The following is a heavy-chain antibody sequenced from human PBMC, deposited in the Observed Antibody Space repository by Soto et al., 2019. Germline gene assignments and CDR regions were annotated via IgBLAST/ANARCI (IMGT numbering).Heavy chain of an antibody. J-gene: IGHJ4*02. CDR2: IYYSGST. V-gene: IGHV4-39*07. Sequence: SETLSLTCTVSGGSISSSSYYWGWIRQPPGKGLEWIGSIYYSGSTYYNPSLKSRVTISVDTSKNQFSLKLSSVTAADTAVYYCARDYGPGNSVAATPKPFDYWGQGTLVTVSS. D-gene: IGHD2-15*01. CDR3: ARDYGPGNSVAATPKPFDY. CDR1: GGSISSSSYY.